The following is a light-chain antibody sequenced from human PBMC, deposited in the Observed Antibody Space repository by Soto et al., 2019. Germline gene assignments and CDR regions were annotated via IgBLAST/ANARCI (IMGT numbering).Light chain of an antibody. CDR1: SIDIAYYDY. CDR3: SSYSRTTSLGV. V-gene: IGLV2-14*03. J-gene: IGLJ3*02. CDR2: HVS. Sequence: QSVLTQPASVSGSPGQSITISCTGASIDIAYYDYISWYQHHPGEAPKLIIFHVSDRPSGVSDRFSGSKSGNTASLTISGLQAEDEADYYCSSYSRTTSLGVFGGGTQLTVL.